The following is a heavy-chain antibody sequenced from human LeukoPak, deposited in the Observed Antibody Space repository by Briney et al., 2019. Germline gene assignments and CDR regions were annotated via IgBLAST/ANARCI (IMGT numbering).Heavy chain of an antibody. D-gene: IGHD1-26*01. CDR3: ARVRVGAILFDY. J-gene: IGHJ4*02. CDR1: GFTFSSYA. CDR2: ISYDGSNK. Sequence: GGSLRLSCAASGFTFSSYAMHWVRQAPGKGLEWVAVISYDGSNKYYADSVKGRFTISRDNSKNTLYLQMNSLRAEDTAVYYCARVRVGAILFDYWGQGTLVTVSS. V-gene: IGHV3-30-3*01.